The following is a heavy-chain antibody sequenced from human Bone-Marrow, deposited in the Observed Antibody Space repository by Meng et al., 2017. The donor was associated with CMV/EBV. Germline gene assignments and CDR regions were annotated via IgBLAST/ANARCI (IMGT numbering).Heavy chain of an antibody. CDR3: ARVAYSTVVVPALGAFDI. CDR1: GYTFTSYY. CDR2: INPSGGST. J-gene: IGHJ3*02. V-gene: IGHV1-46*01. Sequence: ASVKVSCKASGYTFTSYYMHWVRQDPGQGLEWMGIINPSGGSTSYAQKFQGRVTMTRDTSTSTVYMELSSLRSEDTAVYYCARVAYSTVVVPALGAFDIWGQGTMVTVSS. D-gene: IGHD2-2*01.